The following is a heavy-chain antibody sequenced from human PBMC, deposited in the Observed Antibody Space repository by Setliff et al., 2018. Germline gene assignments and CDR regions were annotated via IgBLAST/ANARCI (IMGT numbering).Heavy chain of an antibody. CDR3: ARIGTSSVLYGMDV. V-gene: IGHV2-26*03. Sequence: SGPTLVNPTETLTLTCTISGFSLSDGRVGVTWIRQPPGKALEWLATIFSMDQKSYSTSLESRLLISKDTSATQVVLMMTNMNPADTGTYYCARIGTSSVLYGMDVWGQGTTVTV. CDR1: GFSLSDGRVG. D-gene: IGHD3-22*01. CDR2: IFSMDQK. J-gene: IGHJ6*02.